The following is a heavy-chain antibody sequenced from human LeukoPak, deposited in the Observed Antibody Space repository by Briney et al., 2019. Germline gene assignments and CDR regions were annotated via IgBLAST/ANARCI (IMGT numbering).Heavy chain of an antibody. D-gene: IGHD4-17*01. J-gene: IGHJ4*02. CDR3: ARRVYGDYPFDY. V-gene: IGHV1-69*13. Sequence: SVNVSCKASGGTFSSYAISWVRQAPGQGLEWMGCIIPIFGTANYAQKFQCRVTITSDESTSTAYMELSSLRSEDTAVYYCARRVYGDYPFDYWGQGTLVTVSS. CDR1: GGTFSSYA. CDR2: IIPIFGTA.